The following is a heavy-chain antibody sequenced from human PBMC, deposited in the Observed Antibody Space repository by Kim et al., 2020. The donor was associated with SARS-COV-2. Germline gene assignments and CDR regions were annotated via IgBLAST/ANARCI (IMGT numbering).Heavy chain of an antibody. Sequence: GGSLRLSCAASGFTFSSYAMSWVHQAPGKGLEWVSAISGSGGSTYYADSVKGRFTISRDNSKNTLYLQMNSLRAEDTAVYYCAKDQSYYDFWSGYYTGLDYWGQGTLVTVSS. V-gene: IGHV3-23*01. J-gene: IGHJ4*02. D-gene: IGHD3-3*01. CDR3: AKDQSYYDFWSGYYTGLDY. CDR1: GFTFSSYA. CDR2: ISGSGGST.